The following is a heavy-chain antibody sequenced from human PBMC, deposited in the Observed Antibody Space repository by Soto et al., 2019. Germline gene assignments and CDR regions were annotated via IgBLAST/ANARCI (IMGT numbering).Heavy chain of an antibody. CDR1: GFTFSGYA. V-gene: IGHV3-23*01. CDR2: ISGSGGST. Sequence: HGGSPLLCCAASGFTFSGYAMSWVRQAPGKGLEWVSAISGSGGSTYYADSVKGRFTISRDNSKNTLYLQMNSLRAEDTAVYYCATDYRDSIAAAGTGSFDYWGQGTLVTGAS. D-gene: IGHD6-13*01. CDR3: ATDYRDSIAAAGTGSFDY. J-gene: IGHJ4*02.